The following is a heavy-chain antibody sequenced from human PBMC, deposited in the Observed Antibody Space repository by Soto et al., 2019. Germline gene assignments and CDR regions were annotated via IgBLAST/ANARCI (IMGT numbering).Heavy chain of an antibody. D-gene: IGHD1-26*01. Sequence: QVQLVQSGTEVKKPGASVKVSCKASGYTITAYYIHWVRQAPGQGLEWMGWIDPRNGGTVYAQKFQCRVTMTRDTSISTVYMDLSGLGSDDTALYSCARDDYGIYPYWGQGSLVSVSS. V-gene: IGHV1-2*02. CDR3: ARDDYGIYPY. CDR2: IDPRNGGT. CDR1: GYTITAYY. J-gene: IGHJ4*02.